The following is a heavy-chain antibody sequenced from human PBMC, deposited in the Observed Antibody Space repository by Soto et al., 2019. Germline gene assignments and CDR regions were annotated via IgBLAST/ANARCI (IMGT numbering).Heavy chain of an antibody. CDR1: GGSISSYY. D-gene: IGHD3-3*01. V-gene: IGHV4-59*01. Sequence: SETLSLTCTVSGGSISSYYWSWIRQPPGKGLEWIGYIYYSGSTNYNPSLKSRVTISVDTSKNQFSLKLGSVTAAETAVYYCASQRITIFGVVIPSFDYWGQGTLVTVS. CDR2: IYYSGST. CDR3: ASQRITIFGVVIPSFDY. J-gene: IGHJ4*02.